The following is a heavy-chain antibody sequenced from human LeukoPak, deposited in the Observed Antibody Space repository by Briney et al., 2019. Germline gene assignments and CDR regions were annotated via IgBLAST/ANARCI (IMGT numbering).Heavy chain of an antibody. Sequence: GDSLKISCXGSGYSFTSYWIGWVRQMPGKGLEWMGIIYPGDSDTRYSPSFQGQVTISADKSISTAYLQWSSLKASDTAMYYCARHGGTTVVTLDYWGQGTLVTVSS. CDR3: ARHGGTTVVTLDY. CDR2: IYPGDSDT. D-gene: IGHD4-23*01. J-gene: IGHJ4*02. V-gene: IGHV5-51*01. CDR1: GYSFTSYW.